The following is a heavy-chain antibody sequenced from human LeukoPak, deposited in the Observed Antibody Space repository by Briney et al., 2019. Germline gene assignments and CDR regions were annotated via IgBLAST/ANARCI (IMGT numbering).Heavy chain of an antibody. V-gene: IGHV3-7*01. J-gene: IGHJ4*02. Sequence: GGSLRLSCAASGFTFSSYWMSWVRQAPGKGLEWVSNIKQDGSEKYYVDYVKGRFTTSRDNTKNSLYLQMNSLRAEDTAVYYCARDPLRGGRAARPRAQYYFDYWGQGTLVTVSS. CDR2: IKQDGSEK. D-gene: IGHD6-6*01. CDR1: GFTFSSYW. CDR3: ARDPLRGGRAARPRAQYYFDY.